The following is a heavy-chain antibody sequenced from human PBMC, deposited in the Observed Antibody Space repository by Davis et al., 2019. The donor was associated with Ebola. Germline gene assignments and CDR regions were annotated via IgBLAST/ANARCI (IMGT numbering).Heavy chain of an antibody. Sequence: SQTLSLTCAVYGGSFSGYYWSWIRQPPGKGLEWIGEINHSGSTNYNPSLKSRVTISVDTSKNQFSLRLTSVTAADTAVYYCARARESVRSYYYYYWDVWGKGTTVTVSS. D-gene: IGHD4-17*01. J-gene: IGHJ6*03. CDR2: INHSGST. V-gene: IGHV4-34*01. CDR1: GGSFSGYY. CDR3: ARARESVRSYYYYYWDV.